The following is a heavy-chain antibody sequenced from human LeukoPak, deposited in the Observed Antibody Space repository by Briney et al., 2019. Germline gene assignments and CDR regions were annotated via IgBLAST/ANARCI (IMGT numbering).Heavy chain of an antibody. J-gene: IGHJ4*02. CDR1: GFTFSSYG. CDR2: ISYDGSNK. Sequence: PGGSLRLSCAASGFTFSSYGMHWVRQAPGKGLEWVAVISYDGSNKYYADSVKGRFTISRDNSKNTLYLQMNSLRAEGTAVYYCARDRLSITMVSNFDYWGQGTLVTVSS. V-gene: IGHV3-30*05. CDR3: ARDRLSITMVSNFDY. D-gene: IGHD3-10*01.